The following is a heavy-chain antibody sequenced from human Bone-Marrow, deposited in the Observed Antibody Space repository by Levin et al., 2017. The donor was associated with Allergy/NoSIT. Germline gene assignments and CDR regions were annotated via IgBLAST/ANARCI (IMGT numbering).Heavy chain of an antibody. Sequence: PGGSLRLSCAASGFTFSSYAMSWVRQAPGKGLEWVSAISGSGGSTYYADSVKGRFTISRDNSKNTLYLQMNSLRAEDTAVYYCAKASLSYSSGSEEYFDLWGRGTLVTVSS. CDR2: ISGSGGST. D-gene: IGHD6-19*01. CDR3: AKASLSYSSGSEEYFDL. CDR1: GFTFSSYA. V-gene: IGHV3-23*01. J-gene: IGHJ2*01.